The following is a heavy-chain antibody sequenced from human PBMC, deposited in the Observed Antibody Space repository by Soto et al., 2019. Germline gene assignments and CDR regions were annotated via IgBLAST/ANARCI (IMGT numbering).Heavy chain of an antibody. Sequence: QPLGQGLEWMGWISACNGNTNYAQKLQGRVTMTTDTSTSTAYMELRSLRSDDTAVYYCARDLYPGGDYIWGQGTMVTVSS. J-gene: IGHJ3*02. D-gene: IGHD4-17*01. V-gene: IGHV1-18*01. CDR2: ISACNGNT. CDR3: ARDLYPGGDYI.